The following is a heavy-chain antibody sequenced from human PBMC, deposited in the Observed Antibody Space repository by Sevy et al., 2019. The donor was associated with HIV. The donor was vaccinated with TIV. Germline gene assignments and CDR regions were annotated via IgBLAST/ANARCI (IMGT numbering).Heavy chain of an antibody. V-gene: IGHV1-2*06. CDR2: NNPHTGAA. D-gene: IGHD3-10*01. J-gene: IGHJ5*02. CDR3: ASYNH. CDR1: GYSFTTYY. Sequence: ASVKVSCKTSGYSFTTYYLHWTRQVPGQGLEWMGRNNPHTGAANYIQKFQGRVSMTRDTSINTAYLELSNLSSDDTAIYYCASYNHWGQGTLVTVSS.